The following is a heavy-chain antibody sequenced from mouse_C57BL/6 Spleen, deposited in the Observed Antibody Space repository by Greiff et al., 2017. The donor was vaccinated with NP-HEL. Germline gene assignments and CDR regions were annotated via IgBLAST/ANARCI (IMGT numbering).Heavy chain of an antibody. V-gene: IGHV1-81*01. CDR1: GYTFTSYG. J-gene: IGHJ2*01. CDR3: ARGEALRYGSIPYYFDD. CDR2: IYPRSGNT. Sequence: VQLQQSGAELARPGASVKLSCKASGYTFTSYGISWVKQRTGQGLEWIGEIYPRSGNTYYNEKFKGKATLTADKSSSTAYMELRSLTSEDSAVYFWARGEALRYGSIPYYFDDWGQGTTLTVSS. D-gene: IGHD1-1*01.